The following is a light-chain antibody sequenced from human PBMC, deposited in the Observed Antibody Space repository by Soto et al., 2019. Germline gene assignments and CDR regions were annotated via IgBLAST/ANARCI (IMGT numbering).Light chain of an antibody. CDR2: FGS. CDR3: MQALQSLT. V-gene: IGKV2-28*01. CDR1: QSLLYNNTYNY. Sequence: EIVMTQSPLTLPVTPGEPASISCRSSQSLLYNNTYNYLDWYVQKPGQSPQLLIYFGSNRAPGVPDRFSGSGSGTDFTLKISRVEAEDVGTYYCMQALQSLTFGQGTRL. J-gene: IGKJ5*01.